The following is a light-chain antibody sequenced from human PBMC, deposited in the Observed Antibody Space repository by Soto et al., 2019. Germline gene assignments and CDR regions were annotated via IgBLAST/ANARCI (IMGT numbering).Light chain of an antibody. CDR2: EVS. Sequence: QSALTQPPSASGSPGQSVTISCTGTSSDVGGYNYVSWYQQHPGKAPQLMIYEVSKRPSGVPDRFSGCKSGNTASLTVSGLQAEDEADYYCSSYAGSNILFGTGTTLTV. CDR1: SSDVGGYNY. CDR3: SSYAGSNIL. V-gene: IGLV2-8*01. J-gene: IGLJ1*01.